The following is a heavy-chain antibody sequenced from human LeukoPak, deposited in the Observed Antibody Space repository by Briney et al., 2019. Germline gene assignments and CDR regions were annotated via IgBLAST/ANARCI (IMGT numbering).Heavy chain of an antibody. J-gene: IGHJ4*02. CDR2: ISSSSSYI. Sequence: GGSLRLSCAASGFTFSSYSMNWVRQAPGKGLEWVSSISSSSSYIYYADSVKGRFTISRDNAKNSLYLQMNSLRAEDTAVYYCARGGPFYGDYSPIPQRPDYWGQGTLVTVSS. CDR1: GFTFSSYS. V-gene: IGHV3-21*01. CDR3: ARGGPFYGDYSPIPQRPDY. D-gene: IGHD4-17*01.